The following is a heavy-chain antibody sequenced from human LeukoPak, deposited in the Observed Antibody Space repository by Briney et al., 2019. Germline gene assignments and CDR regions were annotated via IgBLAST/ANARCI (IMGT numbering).Heavy chain of an antibody. CDR2: ISHSGSEK. D-gene: IGHD3-3*01. CDR1: GFTFSTFS. J-gene: IGHJ4*02. CDR3: AKDLANSWTIHY. Sequence: GGSLRLSCAASGFTFSTFSMYWVRQAPGKGLEWVALISHSGSEKYYADSVEGRFTISRDNSRNTLYLQMNSLSVEDTAFYYCAKDLANSWTIHYWGQGTLVTVSS. V-gene: IGHV3-30-3*01.